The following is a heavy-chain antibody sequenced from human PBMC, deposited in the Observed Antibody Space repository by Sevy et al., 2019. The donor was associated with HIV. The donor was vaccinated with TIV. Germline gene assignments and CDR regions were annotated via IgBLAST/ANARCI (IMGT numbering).Heavy chain of an antibody. J-gene: IGHJ4*02. CDR1: GFTFSKYS. V-gene: IGHV3-23*01. D-gene: IGHD2-8*01. CDR2: LSFGCGEV. CDR3: AREGCTKPHDY. Sequence: GGSLRLSCAASGFTFSKYSMSWVRQPPGKGLEWVSTLSFGCGEVNYADSVKGRFTITRDNSKSSVYLQMNNLRPEDTAVYYCAREGCTKPHDYWGQGTLVTVSS.